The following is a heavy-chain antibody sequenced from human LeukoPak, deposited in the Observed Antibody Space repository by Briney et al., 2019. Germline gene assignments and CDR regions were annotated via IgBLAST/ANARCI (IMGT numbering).Heavy chain of an antibody. CDR1: GFTFSSYA. CDR3: ARGRSPDY. V-gene: IGHV3-30*14. J-gene: IGHJ4*02. Sequence: GGSLRLSCAASGFTFSSYAMHWVRQAPGKGLEWVAVMSYDGSNKYYADSVKGRFTISRENAKNSLYLQMNSLRAGDTAVYYCARGRSPDYWGQGTLVTVSS. CDR2: MSYDGSNK.